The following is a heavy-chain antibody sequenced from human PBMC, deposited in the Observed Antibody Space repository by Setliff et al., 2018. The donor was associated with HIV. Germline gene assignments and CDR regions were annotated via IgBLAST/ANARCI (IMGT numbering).Heavy chain of an antibody. CDR2: IYYNGNT. CDR1: GDSISSSNYY. Sequence: SETLSLTCTVSGDSISSSNYYWGWIRQPPGEGLEWIGTIYYNGNTYYNPSLKSRVTISVETSKNQFSLNLNSVSAADTAVYYCARHPAVAGLGAGLFYGMDVWGQGTTVTVSS. D-gene: IGHD6-19*01. CDR3: ARHPAVAGLGAGLFYGMDV. J-gene: IGHJ6*02. V-gene: IGHV4-39*01.